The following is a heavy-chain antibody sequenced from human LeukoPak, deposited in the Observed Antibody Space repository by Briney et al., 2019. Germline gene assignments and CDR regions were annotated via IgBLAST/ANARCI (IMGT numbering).Heavy chain of an antibody. CDR3: ASQPYYESSGYYFY. Sequence: SETLPLTCTVSGGSISSSTYNWGWIRQPPGKGLEWIGSIYNSGSTFYNPSLKSRATISTDTSKNQFSLKLSSVTAADTAIYYCASQPYYESSGYYFYWGQGTLVTVSS. CDR2: IYNSGST. J-gene: IGHJ4*02. CDR1: GGSISSSTYN. V-gene: IGHV4-39*01. D-gene: IGHD3-22*01.